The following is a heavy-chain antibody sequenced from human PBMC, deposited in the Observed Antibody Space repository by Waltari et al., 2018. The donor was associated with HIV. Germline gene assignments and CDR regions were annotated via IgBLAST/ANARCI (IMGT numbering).Heavy chain of an antibody. V-gene: IGHV3-7*01. Sequence: LEESGGGAVQPGESLRLSCEASGFSFGSFWMSWVRQVSGKGLEWVADIKEDGGERNVVDSVKGRFTVSRDSAKNLLILKMDNLKMEDSGIYYCARGAGSVWGQGTLVTVSS. CDR1: GFSFGSFW. CDR3: ARGAGSV. J-gene: IGHJ4*02. CDR2: IKEDGGER.